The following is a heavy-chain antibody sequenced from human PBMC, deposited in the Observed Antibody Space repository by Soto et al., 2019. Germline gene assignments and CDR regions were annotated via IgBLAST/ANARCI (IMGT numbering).Heavy chain of an antibody. CDR1: GYTFTNYG. J-gene: IGHJ6*02. CDR2: ISDYNGKT. Sequence: QVQVVQSGDEVKKPGASVKVSCKASGYTFTNYGLSGVRQAPGQGLEWMGWISDYNGKTKYAEKFQGRVTMTTDTSTSTAHMELRSLRSDDTAVYYCSREGQAPYYYYGMDVWVQGTAVTVSS. V-gene: IGHV1-18*01. CDR3: SREGQAPYYYYGMDV.